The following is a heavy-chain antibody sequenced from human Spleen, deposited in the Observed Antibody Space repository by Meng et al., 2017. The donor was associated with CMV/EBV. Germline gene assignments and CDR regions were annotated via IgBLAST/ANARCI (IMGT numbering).Heavy chain of an antibody. CDR3: ARYVRPGYTSGWYKGGFDS. Sequence: SETLSLTCTVSGGSINDYYWSWIRQSPGKGLEWIAYMYHTGSIHYNPSLLSRLTISVDTSRNLSSLKLSSVTAADTPMYYCARYVRPGYTSGWYKGGFDSWGQGTPVTVSS. J-gene: IGHJ4*02. CDR1: GGSINDYY. D-gene: IGHD6-19*01. CDR2: MYHTGSI. V-gene: IGHV4-59*01.